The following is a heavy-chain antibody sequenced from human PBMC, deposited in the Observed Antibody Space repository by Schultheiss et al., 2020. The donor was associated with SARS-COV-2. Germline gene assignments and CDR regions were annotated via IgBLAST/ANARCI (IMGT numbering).Heavy chain of an antibody. Sequence: SETLSLTCTVSGGSISSYYWSWIRQPPGKGLEWIGYIYYSGSTYYNPSLKSRVTISVDTSKNQFSLKLSSVTAADTAVYYCARDTYCSAGSCFDWYFDVWGRGTLVTVSS. V-gene: IGHV4-59*01. CDR2: IYYSGST. CDR3: ARDTYCSAGSCFDWYFDV. CDR1: GGSISSYY. D-gene: IGHD2-15*01. J-gene: IGHJ2*01.